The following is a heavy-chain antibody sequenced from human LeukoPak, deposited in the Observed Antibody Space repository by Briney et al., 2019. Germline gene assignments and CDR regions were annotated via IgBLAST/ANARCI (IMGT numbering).Heavy chain of an antibody. D-gene: IGHD2-15*01. CDR3: AKGVGYCSGGSCQQFDY. Sequence: PGGSLRLSCAASGFTFRSFAMHWVRQAPGKGLEWVAVISYDGSNKKYADSVKGRFTISRDNSKNTLFLQMNSLRAEDTAVYYCAKGVGYCSGGSCQQFDYWGQGTLVTVSS. CDR2: ISYDGSNK. J-gene: IGHJ4*02. CDR1: GFTFRSFA. V-gene: IGHV3-30*04.